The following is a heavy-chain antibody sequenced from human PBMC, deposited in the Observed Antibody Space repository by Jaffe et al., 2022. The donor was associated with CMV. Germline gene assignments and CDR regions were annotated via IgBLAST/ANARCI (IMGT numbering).Heavy chain of an antibody. Sequence: QVQLQESGPGLVKPSETLSLTCTVSGGSISSYYWSWIRQPAGKGLEWIGRIYTSGSTNYNPSLKSRVTMSVDTSKNQFSLKLSSVTAADTAVYYCARDQGSTFGELFFSSYYYGMDVWGQGTTVTVSS. V-gene: IGHV4-4*07. J-gene: IGHJ6*02. CDR2: IYTSGST. D-gene: IGHD3-10*01. CDR3: ARDQGSTFGELFFSSYYYGMDV. CDR1: GGSISSYY.